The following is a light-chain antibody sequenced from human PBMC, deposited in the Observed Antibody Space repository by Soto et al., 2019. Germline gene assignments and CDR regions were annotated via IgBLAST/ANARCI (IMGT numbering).Light chain of an antibody. CDR2: DAS. CDR1: QSISRL. Sequence: DIQLTQSPSTLSASVGDRVTITCRATQSISRLLAWYQQKPGKAPKVLIWDASTLQRGVPSRFSGSGSGAEFTLTISSLQPDDFATYYCQQHNDYSTWTFGQGTKVDI. J-gene: IGKJ1*01. V-gene: IGKV1-5*01. CDR3: QQHNDYSTWT.